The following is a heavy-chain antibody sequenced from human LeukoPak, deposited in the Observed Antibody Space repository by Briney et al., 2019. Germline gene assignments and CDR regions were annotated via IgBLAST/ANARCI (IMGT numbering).Heavy chain of an antibody. D-gene: IGHD1-14*01. J-gene: IGHJ3*02. CDR2: IYYSGST. Sequence: PSETLSLTCSVSGGSISSSDYYWGWIRQPPGNGLEWIGSIYYSGSTYYNPSLKSRVIISVDTSKNQFSLKLSSVTAADTAVYYCARHEWGITNAFDIWGHGTMFTVSS. CDR1: GGSISSSDYY. CDR3: ARHEWGITNAFDI. V-gene: IGHV4-39*01.